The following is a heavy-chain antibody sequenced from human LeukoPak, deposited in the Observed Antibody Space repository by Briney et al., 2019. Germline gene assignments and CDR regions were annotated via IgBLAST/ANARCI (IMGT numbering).Heavy chain of an antibody. Sequence: GASVKVSCKASGYTFTGYYMHWVRQATGQGLEWMVWINPNSGGTNYAQKFQGRVTMTRDTSISTAYMELSRLRSDDTAVYYCARAVSRWELLTLSDYWGQGTLVTVSS. CDR2: INPNSGGT. CDR1: GYTFTGYY. D-gene: IGHD1-26*01. CDR3: ARAVSRWELLTLSDY. V-gene: IGHV1-2*02. J-gene: IGHJ4*02.